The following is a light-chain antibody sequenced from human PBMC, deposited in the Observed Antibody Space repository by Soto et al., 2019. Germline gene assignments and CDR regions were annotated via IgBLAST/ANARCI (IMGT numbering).Light chain of an antibody. V-gene: IGKV3-15*01. Sequence: DIVMTQSPATLSVSPGERATLSCRASQSVSSNLAWYQQRPGQAPRLLIYGASTRATGIPARFSGSGSGTEFTLTNSSRQSEDFAVYYCQQYNNWPLYTFGQGTKLEIK. J-gene: IGKJ2*01. CDR3: QQYNNWPLYT. CDR1: QSVSSN. CDR2: GAS.